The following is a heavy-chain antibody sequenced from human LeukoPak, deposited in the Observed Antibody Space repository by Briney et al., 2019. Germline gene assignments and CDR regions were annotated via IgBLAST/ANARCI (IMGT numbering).Heavy chain of an antibody. V-gene: IGHV3-23*01. CDR3: VREARFCRGGPCYSAFDI. Sequence: GGSLRLSCAASGFTFSSHGMNWVRQAPGKGLEWVSGIRGDGVTTYYANSVKGRFTISRDNAKNLLSLQMNSLRAEDTAIYYCVREARFCRGGPCYSAFDIWGLGTLVTVSS. D-gene: IGHD2-15*01. J-gene: IGHJ3*02. CDR2: IRGDGVTT. CDR1: GFTFSSHG.